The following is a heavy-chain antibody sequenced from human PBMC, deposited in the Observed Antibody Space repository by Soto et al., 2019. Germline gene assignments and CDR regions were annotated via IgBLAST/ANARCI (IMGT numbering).Heavy chain of an antibody. J-gene: IGHJ4*02. V-gene: IGHV1-3*01. D-gene: IGHD3-10*01. CDR3: ARDTYYYGSGSHHFDY. CDR2: INAGNGNT. CDR1: GYTFTSYA. Sequence: ASVKVSCKASGYTFTSYAMHWVRQAPGQRFEWMGWINAGNGNTKYSQKFQGRVTITRDTSASTAYMELSSLRSEDTAVYYCARDTYYYGSGSHHFDYWGQGTLVTVSS.